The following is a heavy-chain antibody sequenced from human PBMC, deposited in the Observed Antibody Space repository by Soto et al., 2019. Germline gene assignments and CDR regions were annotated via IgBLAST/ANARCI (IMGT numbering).Heavy chain of an antibody. V-gene: IGHV4-30-4*01. D-gene: IGHD3-16*01. Sequence: QVQLQESGPGLVKPSQTLSLTCTVSGGSISSGDYYWSWIRQPPGKGLEWIGYIYYSGSTYYNPSLKSRVTRAVDTSKNQFSLRLSSVPAADTDVYYCARDTSVAGDSTVDSWGQGTLVTVSS. CDR2: IYYSGST. J-gene: IGHJ4*02. CDR3: ARDTSVAGDSTVDS. CDR1: GGSISSGDYY.